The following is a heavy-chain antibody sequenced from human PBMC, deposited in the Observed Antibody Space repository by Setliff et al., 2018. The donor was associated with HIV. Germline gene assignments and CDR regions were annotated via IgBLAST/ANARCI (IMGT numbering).Heavy chain of an antibody. V-gene: IGHV4-34*01. CDR2: INHSGST. CDR3: ARGRLMGSSVLFFDF. D-gene: IGHD2-21*01. CDR1: GGSFSGYY. J-gene: IGHJ4*02. Sequence: SETLSLTCAVYGGSFSGYYWGWIRQPPGKGLEWIGEINHSGSTNYNPSLKSRVTISVDTSKNQFSLKLSSVTAADTAVYYCARGRLMGSSVLFFDFWGQGILVTVS.